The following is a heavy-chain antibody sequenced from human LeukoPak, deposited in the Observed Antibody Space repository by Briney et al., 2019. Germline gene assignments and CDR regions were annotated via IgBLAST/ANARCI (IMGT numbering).Heavy chain of an antibody. CDR2: IGISSGNT. CDR1: GFTFSSYS. Sequence: GGSLRLSCAASGFTFSSYSMNWVRQAPGKGLEWISYIGISSGNTKYADSVKGRFTISGDKAKNSVYLQMNSLRVEDTAVYYCARESLGGTGFDPWGQGTLVTVSS. J-gene: IGHJ5*02. CDR3: ARESLGGTGFDP. D-gene: IGHD1-1*01. V-gene: IGHV3-48*01.